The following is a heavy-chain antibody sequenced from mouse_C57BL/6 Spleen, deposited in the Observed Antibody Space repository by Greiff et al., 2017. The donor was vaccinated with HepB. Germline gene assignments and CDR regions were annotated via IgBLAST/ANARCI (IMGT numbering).Heavy chain of an antibody. D-gene: IGHD2-4*01. Sequence: QVQLQQPGAELVKPGASVKLSCKASGYTFTSYWMHWVKQRPGRGLEWIGRIDPNSGGTKYNEKFKSKATLTVDKPSSTAYMQLSSLTSEDSAVYYCAMKGFIYYDYDDGPWFAYWGQGTLVTVSA. V-gene: IGHV1-72*01. CDR2: IDPNSGGT. CDR3: AMKGFIYYDYDDGPWFAY. J-gene: IGHJ3*01. CDR1: GYTFTSYW.